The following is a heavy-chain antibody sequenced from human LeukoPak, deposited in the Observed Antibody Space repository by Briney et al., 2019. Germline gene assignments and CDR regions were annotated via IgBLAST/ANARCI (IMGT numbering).Heavy chain of an antibody. Sequence: GGSLRLSCAASGFTFPNYVMSWVRQAPGKGLEWVSGISGSGGSTYYADSVKGRFTISRDNSKNTLYLQMNSLRAEDTAVYYCAKSVVAGMGPSGYWGQGTLVTVSS. CDR1: GFTFPNYV. D-gene: IGHD6-19*01. CDR3: AKSVVAGMGPSGY. V-gene: IGHV3-23*01. J-gene: IGHJ4*02. CDR2: ISGSGGST.